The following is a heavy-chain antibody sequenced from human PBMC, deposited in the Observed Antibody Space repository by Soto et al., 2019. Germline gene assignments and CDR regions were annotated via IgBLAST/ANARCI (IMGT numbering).Heavy chain of an antibody. CDR1: GFTFDDYA. J-gene: IGHJ2*01. V-gene: IGHV3-9*01. CDR3: AKERGVRGGVYWYFDL. Sequence: EVQLVESGGGLVQPGRSLRLSCAASGFTFDDYAMHWVRQAPGKGLEWVSGISWNSGSIGYADSVKGRFTISRDNAKNTLYLQMNSLRAEDTALDFCAKERGVRGGVYWYFDLWGRGTLVTVSS. D-gene: IGHD3-10*02. CDR2: ISWNSGSI.